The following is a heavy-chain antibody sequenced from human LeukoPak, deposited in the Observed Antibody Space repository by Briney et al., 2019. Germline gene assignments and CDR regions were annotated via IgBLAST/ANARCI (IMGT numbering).Heavy chain of an antibody. CDR1: GGSISSYY. J-gene: IGHJ2*01. CDR3: ASGGYYDSSGYGSYWYFDL. V-gene: IGHV4-59*01. D-gene: IGHD3-22*01. Sequence: SETLSLTCTVSGGSISSYYWSWIRQPPGKGLEWIGYIYYSGSTNYNPSLKSRVTISVDTSKNQFSLMLSSVTAADTAVYYCASGGYYDSSGYGSYWYFDLWGRGTLVTVSS. CDR2: IYYSGST.